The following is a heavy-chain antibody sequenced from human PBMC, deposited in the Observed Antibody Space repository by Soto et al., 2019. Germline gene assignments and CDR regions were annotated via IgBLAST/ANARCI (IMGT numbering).Heavy chain of an antibody. V-gene: IGHV5-51*01. D-gene: IGHD6-19*01. J-gene: IGHJ5*02. Sequence: PGESLKISCKGSGCSFTSYWIGWVRQMPGKGLEWMGIIYPGDSDTRYSPSFQGQVTISADKSISTAYLQWSSLKASDTAMYYCARIAVAGPEVANWFDPWGQGTLVTVSS. CDR1: GCSFTSYW. CDR3: ARIAVAGPEVANWFDP. CDR2: IYPGDSDT.